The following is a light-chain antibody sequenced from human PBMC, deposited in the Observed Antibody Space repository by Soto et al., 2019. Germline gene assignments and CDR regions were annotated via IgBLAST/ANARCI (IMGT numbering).Light chain of an antibody. Sequence: EVVLTQSPGTLSLSPGERATLSCRASQSISSSYLAWYQQKPGQAPRLLIYGPSSRATGIPDRFSGSGSGTDFTLTISRLEPDDFAVYYCQQFGGSSWTFGRGTKVDIK. J-gene: IGKJ1*01. CDR3: QQFGGSSWT. CDR2: GPS. V-gene: IGKV3-20*01. CDR1: QSISSSY.